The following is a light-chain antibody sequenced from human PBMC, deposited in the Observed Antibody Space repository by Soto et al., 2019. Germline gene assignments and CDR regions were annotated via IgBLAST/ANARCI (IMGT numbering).Light chain of an antibody. CDR2: EVS. Sequence: QSALTQPASVSGSPGQSITISCTGTSSDVGGYNYVSWYQHHPGKAPKLMIYEVSNWPSGVSSRFSGSKSANTASLTISGLQTEDEADYYCSSYTTSSTRIFGGGTKLTVL. J-gene: IGLJ2*01. CDR3: SSYTTSSTRI. CDR1: SSDVGGYNY. V-gene: IGLV2-14*01.